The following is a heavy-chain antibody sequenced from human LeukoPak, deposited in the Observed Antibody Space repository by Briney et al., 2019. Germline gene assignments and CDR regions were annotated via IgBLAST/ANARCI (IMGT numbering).Heavy chain of an antibody. CDR2: IYYSGST. Sequence: SETLSLTCTVSGGSISSGDYYWSWIRQPPGKGLEWIGYIYYSGSTYYNPSLKSRVTISVDTSKNQFSLKLSSVTAADTAVYYCARDSYSNYVYYYGMDVWGQGTTVTVSS. CDR3: ARDSYSNYVYYYGMDV. CDR1: GGSISSGDYY. J-gene: IGHJ6*02. D-gene: IGHD4-11*01. V-gene: IGHV4-30-4*01.